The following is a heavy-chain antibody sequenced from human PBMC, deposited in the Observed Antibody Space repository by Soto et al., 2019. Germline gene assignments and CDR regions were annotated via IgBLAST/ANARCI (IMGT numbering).Heavy chain of an antibody. D-gene: IGHD6-13*01. V-gene: IGHV1-46*03. CDR2: INPSGGST. CDR1: GYTFTSYY. J-gene: IGHJ6*03. Sequence: QVQLVQSGAEVKKPGASVKVSCKASGYTFTSYYMHWVRQAPGQGLEWMGIINPSGGSTSYAQKVQGRVTMTRDTSTSTVYMELSSLRSEDTAVYYWASGAAAGRYYYYYMDVWGKGTTVTVSS. CDR3: ASGAAAGRYYYYYMDV.